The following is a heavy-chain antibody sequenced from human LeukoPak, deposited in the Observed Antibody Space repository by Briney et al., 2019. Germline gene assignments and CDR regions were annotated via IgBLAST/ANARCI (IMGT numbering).Heavy chain of an antibody. J-gene: IGHJ3*02. V-gene: IGHV1-2*02. CDR2: INPNSGGT. Sequence: ASVKVSCTASGYTFTGYYMHWVRQAPGQGLEWMGWINPNSGGTNYAQKFQGRITMTRDTSISTAYMELSRLRSDDTAVYYCARGDQYDSNAFDIWGQGTMVTVSS. CDR1: GYTFTGYY. CDR3: ARGDQYDSNAFDI. D-gene: IGHD3-3*01.